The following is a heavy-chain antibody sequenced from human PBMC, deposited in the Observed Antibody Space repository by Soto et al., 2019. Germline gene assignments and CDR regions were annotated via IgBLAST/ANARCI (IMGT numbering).Heavy chain of an antibody. CDR1: GGSFSGYY. D-gene: IGHD3-16*01. CDR2: INHSGST. J-gene: IGHJ4*02. V-gene: IGHV4-34*01. Sequence: PSETLSLTCAVYGGSFSGYYWNWIRQPPGKGLEWIGEINHSGSTNYNPSLKSRVTISVDTSKNQFSLSLSSLTAADTAVYYCARHALRLITFGGVNQHWGQGKLVTVS. CDR3: ARHALRLITFGGVNQH.